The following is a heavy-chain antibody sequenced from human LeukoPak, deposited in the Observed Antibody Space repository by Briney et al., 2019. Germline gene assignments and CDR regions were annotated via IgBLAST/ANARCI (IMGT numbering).Heavy chain of an antibody. Sequence: GGSLRLSCAASGFTFSNYAIHWVRQAPGKGLEWVTVISYDGGSKFYADSVKGRFTISRDNSKNTLYLQMNSLRAEDTAEYYCARDVAAAGTFFAGMDVWGRGTTVTVSS. V-gene: IGHV3-30-3*01. J-gene: IGHJ6*02. CDR3: ARDVAAAGTFFAGMDV. CDR2: ISYDGGSK. CDR1: GFTFSNYA. D-gene: IGHD6-13*01.